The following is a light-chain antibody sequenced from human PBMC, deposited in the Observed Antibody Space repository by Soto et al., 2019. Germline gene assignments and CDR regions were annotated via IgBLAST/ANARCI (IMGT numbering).Light chain of an antibody. CDR3: QQATSFPRT. CDR2: AAS. J-gene: IGKJ1*01. V-gene: IGKV1-12*01. Sequence: DMQMTQSPSSLSASVGDRVTISCRASQSISTYLNWYQQKPGKAPKLLIYAASTLQTGVPSRFSGSGLGTDFTLTISSLQPEDFATYYCQQATSFPRTFGQGTKVDIK. CDR1: QSISTY.